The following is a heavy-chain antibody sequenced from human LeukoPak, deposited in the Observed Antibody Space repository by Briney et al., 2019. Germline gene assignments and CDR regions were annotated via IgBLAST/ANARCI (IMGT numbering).Heavy chain of an antibody. Sequence: SETLSLTCAVYGGSFSGYYWSWIRQPPGKGLEWIGEINHSGSTNYNPSLKSRVTISVDTSKNQFSLKLSSVTAADTAVYYCARRYESDSSSSPLGDFDYWGQGTLVTVSS. CDR3: ARRYESDSSSSPLGDFDY. CDR2: INHSGST. J-gene: IGHJ4*02. D-gene: IGHD6-13*01. CDR1: GGSFSGYY. V-gene: IGHV4-34*01.